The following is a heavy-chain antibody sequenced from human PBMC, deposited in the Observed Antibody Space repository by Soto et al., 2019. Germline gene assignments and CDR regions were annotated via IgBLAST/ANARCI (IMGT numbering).Heavy chain of an antibody. CDR2: IRGYNGDK. V-gene: IGHV1-18*01. J-gene: IGHJ6*02. CDR3: AKNGQPPYYYYGLDV. D-gene: IGHD2-8*01. Sequence: ASVKVSCKASGYTFTRYGSWVRQAPGQGLEWMEWIRGYNGDKNYAQKFKGRVSITLDTSTGTAYMELRSLTSDDTAIYYCAKNGQPPYYYYGLDVWGQGAKVTVSS. CDR1: GYTFTRYG.